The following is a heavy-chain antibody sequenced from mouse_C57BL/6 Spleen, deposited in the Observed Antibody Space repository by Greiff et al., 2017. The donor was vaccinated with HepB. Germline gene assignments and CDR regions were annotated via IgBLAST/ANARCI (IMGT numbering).Heavy chain of an antibody. Sequence: QVQLKESGPGLVAPSQSLSITCTVSGFSLTSYGVHWVRQPPGKGLEWLVVIWSDGSTTYNSALKSRLSISKDNSKSQVFLKMNSLQTDDTAMYYCARHIHYYGSSCMDYWGQGTSVTVSS. CDR1: GFSLTSYG. D-gene: IGHD1-1*01. CDR3: ARHIHYYGSSCMDY. J-gene: IGHJ4*01. CDR2: IWSDGST. V-gene: IGHV2-6-1*01.